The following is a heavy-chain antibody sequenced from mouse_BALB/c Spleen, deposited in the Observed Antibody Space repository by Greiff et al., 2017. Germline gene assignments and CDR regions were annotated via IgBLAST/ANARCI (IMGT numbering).Heavy chain of an antibody. CDR3: ARHDPYGNYFDY. V-gene: IGHV5-9-3*01. CDR2: ISSGGSYT. D-gene: IGHD2-1*01. J-gene: IGHJ2*01. CDR1: GFTFSSYA. Sequence: EVKLMESGGGLVKPGGSLKLSCAASGFTFSSYAMSWVRQTPEKRLEWVATISSGGSYTYYPDSVKGRFTISRDNAKNTLYLQMSSLKSEDTALYYCARHDPYGNYFDYWGQGTTLTVSS.